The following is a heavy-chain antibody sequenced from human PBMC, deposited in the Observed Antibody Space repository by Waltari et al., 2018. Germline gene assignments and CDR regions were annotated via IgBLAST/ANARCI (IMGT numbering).Heavy chain of an antibody. Sequence: QAPGKGLEWVAVISYDGSNKYYADSVKGRFTISRDNSKNTLYLQMNSLRAEDTAVYYCAKDFNYDILTGLDYWGQGTLVTVSS. CDR3: AKDFNYDILTGLDY. V-gene: IGHV3-30*18. J-gene: IGHJ4*02. CDR2: ISYDGSNK. D-gene: IGHD3-9*01.